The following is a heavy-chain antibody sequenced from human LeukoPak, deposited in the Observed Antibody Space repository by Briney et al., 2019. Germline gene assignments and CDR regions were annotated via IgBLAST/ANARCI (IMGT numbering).Heavy chain of an antibody. Sequence: GGSLRLSCAASGFTFSSYWMHWVRQAPGKGLVWVSRINTDGSSTSYADSVKGRFTISRDNSKNTLYLQMNGLRADDTAVYYCAKENNWNDGRFNYFDYWGQGTLVTVSS. D-gene: IGHD1-20*01. CDR2: INTDGSST. CDR1: GFTFSSYW. CDR3: AKENNWNDGRFNYFDY. V-gene: IGHV3-74*01. J-gene: IGHJ4*02.